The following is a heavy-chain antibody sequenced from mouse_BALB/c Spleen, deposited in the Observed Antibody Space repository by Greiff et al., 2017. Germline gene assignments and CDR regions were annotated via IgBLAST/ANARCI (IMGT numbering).Heavy chain of an antibody. V-gene: IGHV5-12-2*01. Sequence: EVMLVESGGGLVKPGGSLKLSCAASGFTFSSYTMSWVRQTPEKRLEWVAYISNGGGSTYYPDTVKGRFTISRDNAKNTLYLQMSSLKSEDTAMYYCARQGNYGGDYAMDYWGQGTSVTVSS. CDR3: ARQGNYGGDYAMDY. J-gene: IGHJ4*01. D-gene: IGHD2-1*01. CDR2: ISNGGGST. CDR1: GFTFSSYT.